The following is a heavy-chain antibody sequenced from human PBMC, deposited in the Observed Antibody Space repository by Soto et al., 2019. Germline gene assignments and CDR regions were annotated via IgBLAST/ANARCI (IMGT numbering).Heavy chain of an antibody. CDR3: ARVVVITTSGAFDI. D-gene: IGHD3-22*01. V-gene: IGHV3-30-3*01. CDR1: GFTFSSYA. Sequence: QVQLVESGGGVVQPGRSLRLSCAASGFTFSSYAMHWVRQAPGKGLEWVAVMSYDGSNKYYADSVKGRFTISRDNSKNTLYLQMNSLRAEDTAVYYCARVVVITTSGAFDIWGQGTMVTVSS. CDR2: MSYDGSNK. J-gene: IGHJ3*02.